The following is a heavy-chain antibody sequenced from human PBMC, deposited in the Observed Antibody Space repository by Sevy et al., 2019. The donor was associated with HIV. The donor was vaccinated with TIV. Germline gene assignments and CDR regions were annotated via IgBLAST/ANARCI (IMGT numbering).Heavy chain of an antibody. CDR1: GYTFTSYG. J-gene: IGHJ4*02. V-gene: IGHV1-18*01. CDR2: ISTFNVNT. D-gene: IGHD2-2*01. CDR3: ARDDCSCLSCYGSLSY. Sequence: ASVKVSCKASGYTFTSYGISWVRQAPGQGLEWMGWISTFNVNTNNAQKFQGRVTMTTDTSTSTAYMELTSLRSDDTAVYYCARDDCSCLSCYGSLSYWGQGTLVTDSS.